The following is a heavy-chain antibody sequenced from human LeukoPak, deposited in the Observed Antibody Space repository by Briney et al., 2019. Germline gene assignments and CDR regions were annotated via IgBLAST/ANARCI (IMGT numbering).Heavy chain of an antibody. CDR3: TTNLANSFACYFNY. CDR2: INPSGGST. V-gene: IGHV1-46*01. J-gene: IGHJ4*02. CDR1: GYTFTSNY. D-gene: IGHD3-16*01. Sequence: ASVKVSCKASGYTFTSNYMHWVRQAPGQGLEWMGIINPSGGSTNYAQKFQGRVTMTRDTSTSTVYMELSSLETEDTAVYYCTTNLANSFACYFNYWGQGTLVTVSS.